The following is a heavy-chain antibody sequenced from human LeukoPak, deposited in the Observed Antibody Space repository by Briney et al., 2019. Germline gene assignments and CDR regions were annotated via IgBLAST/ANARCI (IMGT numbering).Heavy chain of an antibody. D-gene: IGHD6-19*01. CDR3: ARDDSGWYDY. Sequence: GGSLRPSCAASGFTFSSYSMNWVRQAPGKGPEWVSSISSSSSYIYYADSVKGRFTISRDNAKNSLYLQMNSLRAEDTAVYYCARDDSGWYDYWGQGTLVTVSS. CDR1: GFTFSSYS. CDR2: ISSSSSYI. V-gene: IGHV3-21*01. J-gene: IGHJ4*02.